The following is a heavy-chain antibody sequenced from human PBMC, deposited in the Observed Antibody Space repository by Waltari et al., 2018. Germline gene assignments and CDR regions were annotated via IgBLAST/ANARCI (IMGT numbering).Heavy chain of an antibody. CDR2: IYYSGST. J-gene: IGHJ4*02. CDR1: GGSISSSSYY. V-gene: IGHV4-39*01. CDR3: ARLTYSSGWYKTQEFDY. D-gene: IGHD6-19*01. Sequence: QLQLQESGPGLVKPSETLSLTCTVSGGSISSSSYYWGWIRQPPGKGLEWIGSIYYSGSTYYNPSLKSRVTISVDTSKNQFSLKLSSVTAADTAVYYCARLTYSSGWYKTQEFDYWGQGTLVTVSS.